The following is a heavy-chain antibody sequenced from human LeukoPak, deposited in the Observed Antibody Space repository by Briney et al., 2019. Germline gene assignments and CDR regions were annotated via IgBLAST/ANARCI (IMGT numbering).Heavy chain of an antibody. CDR2: ISAYNGNT. J-gene: IGHJ5*02. Sequence: ASVKVSCKASGYIFTAYYMYWVRQAPGQGLEWMGWISAYNGNTNYAQKLQGRVTMTTDTSTSTAYMELRSLRSDDTAVYYCAREPLHNWFDPWGQGTLVTVSS. CDR3: AREPLHNWFDP. V-gene: IGHV1-18*04. CDR1: GYIFTAYY. D-gene: IGHD4-11*01.